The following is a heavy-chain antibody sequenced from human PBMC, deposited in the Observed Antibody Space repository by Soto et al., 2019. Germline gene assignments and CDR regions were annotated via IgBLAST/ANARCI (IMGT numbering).Heavy chain of an antibody. CDR1: GGSISSYY. D-gene: IGHD1-26*01. CDR2: IYYSGST. J-gene: IGHJ6*03. CDR3: ASREEPHNPRYYYYYYYMDV. V-gene: IGHV4-59*08. Sequence: KTSETLSLTCTVSGGSISSYYWSWIRQPPGKGLEWIGYIYYSGSTNYNPSLKSRVTISVDTSKNQFSLKLSSVTAADTAVYYCASREEPHNPRYYYYYYYMDVWGKGTTVTVSS.